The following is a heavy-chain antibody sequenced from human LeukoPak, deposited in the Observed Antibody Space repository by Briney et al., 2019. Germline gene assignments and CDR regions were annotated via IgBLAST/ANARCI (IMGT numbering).Heavy chain of an antibody. J-gene: IGHJ5*02. D-gene: IGHD3-10*01. CDR2: IYYSGTA. Sequence: SETLSLSCTVSGGSISGFFWTWIRQSPGKGLEYIGYIYYSGTADYNPTLKSRVSMSVDTSKNQFFLNLTSVTAADTAIYYCARVGYGSGSWGWFDPWGQGTLVTVSS. CDR1: GGSISGFF. CDR3: ARVGYGSGSWGWFDP. V-gene: IGHV4-59*01.